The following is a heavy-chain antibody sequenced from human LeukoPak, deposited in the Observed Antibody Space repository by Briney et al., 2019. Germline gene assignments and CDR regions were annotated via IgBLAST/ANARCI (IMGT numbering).Heavy chain of an antibody. Sequence: GGSLRLSCAASGFTVSSNYMSWVHQAPGTGLEWVSLIYSGGYSGVNTYYADSVKGRFTVSRDNSKNTLYLQMNSLRAEDTAVYYCARDTDYSGMDVWGKGTTVTVSS. CDR2: IYSGGYSGVNT. CDR1: GFTVSSNY. CDR3: ARDTDYSGMDV. J-gene: IGHJ6*04. D-gene: IGHD4-17*01. V-gene: IGHV3-66*03.